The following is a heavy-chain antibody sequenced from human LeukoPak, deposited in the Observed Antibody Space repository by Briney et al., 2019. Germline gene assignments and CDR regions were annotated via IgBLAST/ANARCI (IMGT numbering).Heavy chain of an antibody. V-gene: IGHV3-48*03. CDR2: ISSSGSTI. D-gene: IGHD2-2*01. J-gene: IGHJ4*02. CDR3: AKESVYCSSTSCYDIDY. Sequence: GGSLRLSCAASGFTFSSYEMNWVRQAPGKGLEWVSYISSSGSTIYYADSVKGRFTISRDNAKNSLYLQMNSLRAEGTAVYYCAKESVYCSSTSCYDIDYWGQGTLVTVSS. CDR1: GFTFSSYE.